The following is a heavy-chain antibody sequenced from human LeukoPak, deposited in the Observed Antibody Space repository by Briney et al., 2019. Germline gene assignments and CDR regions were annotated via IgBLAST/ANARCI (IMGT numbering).Heavy chain of an antibody. CDR2: INPNSGAT. J-gene: IGHJ4*02. Sequence: ASVKVSCKASGYTFTGYCLHWVRQAPGQGLEWMGWINPNSGATDYAQNFQGRVTMARDTSITTAYMELSSLRSDDTAVYYCARGLSETGISDWGQGTLVTVSS. D-gene: IGHD3-9*01. CDR1: GYTFTGYC. CDR3: ARGLSETGISD. V-gene: IGHV1-2*02.